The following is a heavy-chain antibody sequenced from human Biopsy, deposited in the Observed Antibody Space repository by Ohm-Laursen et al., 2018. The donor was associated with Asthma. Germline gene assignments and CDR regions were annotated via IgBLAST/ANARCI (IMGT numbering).Heavy chain of an antibody. CDR3: ARGPEYVRSSGALDY. CDR2: IIPIFGPT. J-gene: IGHJ4*02. D-gene: IGHD2-2*01. CDR1: GGTFSSNS. Sequence: ASVKVSCKVSGGTFSSNSINWVRQAPGQGLEWMGRIIPIFGPTNYAQKFQGRVTISADDSTGTAYMELSSLSSEDTALYYCARGPEYVRSSGALDYWGQGTLVTVSS. V-gene: IGHV1-69*13.